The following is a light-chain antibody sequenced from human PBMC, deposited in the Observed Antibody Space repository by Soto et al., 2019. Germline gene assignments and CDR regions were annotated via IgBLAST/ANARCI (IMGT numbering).Light chain of an antibody. V-gene: IGKV1-39*01. CDR1: QSISSY. Sequence: DIKMTQSPSSLSASVGDRVTITYRASQSISSYLNWYQQKPGXATKLLXXAASSLQSGVPSRFIGSGSGTDFTLTISSLQPEDFATYYGQQSYSTPQSITFGQGTRLEIK. CDR2: AAS. CDR3: QQSYSTPQSIT. J-gene: IGKJ5*01.